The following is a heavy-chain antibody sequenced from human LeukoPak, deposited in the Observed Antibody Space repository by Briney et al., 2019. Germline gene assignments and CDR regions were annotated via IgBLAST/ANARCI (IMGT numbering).Heavy chain of an antibody. D-gene: IGHD3-10*01. Sequence: SGTLSLTCAVSGGSISSSNWWSWVRQPPGKGLEWIGEIYHSGSTNCNPSLKSRVTISVDKSKNQFSLKLSSVTAADTAVYYCARDFRANYGSGSYFSYWGQGTLVTVSS. V-gene: IGHV4-4*02. CDR2: IYHSGST. CDR3: ARDFRANYGSGSYFSY. CDR1: GGSISSSNW. J-gene: IGHJ4*02.